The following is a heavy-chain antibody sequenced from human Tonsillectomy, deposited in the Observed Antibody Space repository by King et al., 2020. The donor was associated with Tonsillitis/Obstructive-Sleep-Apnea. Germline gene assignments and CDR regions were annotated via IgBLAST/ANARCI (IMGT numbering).Heavy chain of an antibody. CDR2: ISRNSGSI. V-gene: IGHV3-9*01. J-gene: IGHJ5*02. CDR3: AKGTRGWVSSPNWFDT. Sequence: DVQLVESGGGLVQPGRSLRLSCAASGFNFNEYAMHWVRQVPGKGLEWVSGISRNSGSIGYVDSVKGRFIISRDNAKNSLYLQMNSLRAEDTAFYFCAKGTRGWVSSPNWFDTWGQGTLVTVSS. CDR1: GFNFNEYA. D-gene: IGHD6-13*01.